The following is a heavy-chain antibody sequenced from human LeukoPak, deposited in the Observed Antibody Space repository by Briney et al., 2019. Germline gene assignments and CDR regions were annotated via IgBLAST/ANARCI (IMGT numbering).Heavy chain of an antibody. V-gene: IGHV3-30*02. CDR2: ISEDGTKK. CDR3: AKDILPGVGSFDY. D-gene: IGHD2-2*02. J-gene: IGHJ4*02. CDR1: GFIFSNSA. Sequence: GGSLRLSCAASGFIFSNSAIHWVRQSPGKGLEWVAFISEDGTKKFYVDSVKDRFTISRDNSKNTLYLQMTSLRPEDTAVHYCAKDILPGVGSFDYWGQGTLVTVSS.